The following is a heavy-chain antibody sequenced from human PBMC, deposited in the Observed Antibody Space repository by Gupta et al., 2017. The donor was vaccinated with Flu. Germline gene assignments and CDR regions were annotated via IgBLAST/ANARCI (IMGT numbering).Heavy chain of an antibody. D-gene: IGHD6-19*01. J-gene: IGHJ1*01. CDR1: GGSISSSSYY. CDR3: ASCWFVSSSGWYTEYFQH. Sequence: QLQLQESGPGLVKPSETLSLTCTVSGGSISSSSYYWGWIRQPPGKGLEWIGSIYYSGSTYYNPSLKSRVTISVDTSKNQFSLKLSSVTAADTAVYYCASCWFVSSSGWYTEYFQHWGQGTLVTVSS. CDR2: IYYSGST. V-gene: IGHV4-39*01.